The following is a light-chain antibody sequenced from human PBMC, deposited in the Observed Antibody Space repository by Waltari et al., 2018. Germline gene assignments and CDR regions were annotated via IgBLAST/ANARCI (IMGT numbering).Light chain of an antibody. CDR2: WAS. CDR3: QQYYTIPIT. J-gene: IGKJ5*01. Sequence: DTVMTQSPNSLAVSLGERATINCKSSQNILYSSNNKNYLAWYQQKPGQPPKLPLYWASTRASGVPDRFSGSGSGTYFTLTISSLRTEDVAVYYCQQYYTIPITFGQGTRLEIK. V-gene: IGKV4-1*01. CDR1: QNILYSSNNKNY.